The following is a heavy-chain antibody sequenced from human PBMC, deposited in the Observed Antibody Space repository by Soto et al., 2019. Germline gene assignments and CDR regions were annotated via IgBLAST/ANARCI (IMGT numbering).Heavy chain of an antibody. J-gene: IGHJ4*02. CDR1: GFTFTSSA. D-gene: IGHD3-10*01. Sequence: EVQLLESGGRLVLPGGSLRLSCAASGFTFTSSAMNWVRQAPGKGLEWVSGISSSGGLTYYADSVKGRFSISRDNSKNTLYLQMNSLRAEDKAVYYCAKVGFSFDYWGQGTLVTVSS. CDR2: ISSSGGLT. CDR3: AKVGFSFDY. V-gene: IGHV3-23*01.